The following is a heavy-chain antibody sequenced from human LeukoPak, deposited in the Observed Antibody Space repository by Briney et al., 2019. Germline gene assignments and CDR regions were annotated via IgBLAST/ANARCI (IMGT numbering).Heavy chain of an antibody. J-gene: IGHJ6*03. CDR1: GGSFSGYY. D-gene: IGHD6-19*01. CDR3: ARIPSYSSGWYYYYYMDV. CDR2: INHSGST. Sequence: PSETLSLTCAVYGGSFSGYYWSWIRQPPGKGLEWIGEINHSGSTNYNPSLKSRVTISVDTSKNQFSLKLSSVTAADTAVYYCARIPSYSSGWYYYYYMDVWGKGTTVTVSS. V-gene: IGHV4-34*01.